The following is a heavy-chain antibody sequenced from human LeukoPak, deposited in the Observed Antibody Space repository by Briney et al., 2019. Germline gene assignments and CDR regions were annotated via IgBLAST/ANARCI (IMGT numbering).Heavy chain of an antibody. D-gene: IGHD1-26*01. CDR3: ARDRRRELLHAFDI. Sequence: SETLSLTCTVSGGTISRNYWSWIRQPPGKGLEWIAYIDYSGSTNYNPSLKSRLTISMDASKNQFSLRLSSVTAADTAVYYCARDRRRELLHAFDIWGQGTMVTVSS. CDR1: GGTISRNY. CDR2: IDYSGST. V-gene: IGHV4-59*01. J-gene: IGHJ3*02.